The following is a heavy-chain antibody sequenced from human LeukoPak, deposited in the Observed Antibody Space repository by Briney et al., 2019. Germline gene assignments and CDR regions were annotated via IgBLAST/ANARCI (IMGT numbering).Heavy chain of an antibody. J-gene: IGHJ1*01. V-gene: IGHV4-39*01. CDR2: IYYSGST. Sequence: SETLSLTCTVSVGSISSSSYYWGWIRQPPGKGLEWIGSIYYSGSTYYNPSLKSRVTISVDTSKNQFSLKLSSVTAADTAVYYCARAAGNRYFQHWGQGTLVTVSS. D-gene: IGHD6-13*01. CDR1: VGSISSSSYY. CDR3: ARAAGNRYFQH.